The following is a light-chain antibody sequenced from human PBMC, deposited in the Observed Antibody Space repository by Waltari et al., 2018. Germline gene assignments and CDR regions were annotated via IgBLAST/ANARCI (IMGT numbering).Light chain of an antibody. CDR3: ATWDDSLRGRV. V-gene: IGLV1-47*01. Sequence: SLLAQPHSASGTPGQRVTTSCSGSSPNIGGKLANWYQQLPGTAPKLVIYRNDQRPPGVPDRFSGSKSGTSASLAISGLRSDDEAVYYCATWDDSLRGRVFGGGTHLTVL. J-gene: IGLJ2*01. CDR2: RND. CDR1: SPNIGGKL.